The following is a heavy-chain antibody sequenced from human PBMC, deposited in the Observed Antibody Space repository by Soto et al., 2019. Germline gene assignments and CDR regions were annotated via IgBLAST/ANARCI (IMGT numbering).Heavy chain of an antibody. Sequence: GGSLRLSCAASGFTFDDYAMHWVRQAPGKGLEWVSGISWNSGSIGYADSVKGRFTISRDNAKNSLYLQMNSLRAEDTALYCCAKDTDMVVVAAAFDYWGQGTLVTVSS. CDR2: ISWNSGSI. CDR1: GFTFDDYA. D-gene: IGHD2-15*01. J-gene: IGHJ4*02. CDR3: AKDTDMVVVAAAFDY. V-gene: IGHV3-9*01.